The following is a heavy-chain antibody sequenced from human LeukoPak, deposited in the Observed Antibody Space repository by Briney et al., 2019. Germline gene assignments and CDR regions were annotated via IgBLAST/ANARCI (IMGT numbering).Heavy chain of an antibody. CDR1: GFTVSSNY. J-gene: IGHJ4*02. CDR2: IYSGGST. CDR3: AKDPDCTSGVCYTFFDY. D-gene: IGHD2-8*01. Sequence: GGSLRLSCAASGFTVSSNYMSWVRQAPGKGLEWVSVIYSGGSTYYADSVKGRFTISRDNSKNTLYLQMNSLRAEDTAVYYCAKDPDCTSGVCYTFFDYWGQGTLVTVSS. V-gene: IGHV3-53*01.